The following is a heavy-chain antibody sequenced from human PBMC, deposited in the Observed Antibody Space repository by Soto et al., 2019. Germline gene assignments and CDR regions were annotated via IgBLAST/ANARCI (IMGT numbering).Heavy chain of an antibody. CDR3: AKGGAAAGMGYFDL. CDR1: GFTFSTYA. Sequence: EVQVLESGGGLVQPGGSLRLSCAASGFTFSTYAMSWVRQATGKGLEWVSGISGSGGSTYYADSVKGRFTISRDNSKKTLFLQMSSLRAEDTAVYFCAKGGAAAGMGYFDLWGRGTLVTVSS. D-gene: IGHD6-13*01. CDR2: ISGSGGST. V-gene: IGHV3-23*01. J-gene: IGHJ2*01.